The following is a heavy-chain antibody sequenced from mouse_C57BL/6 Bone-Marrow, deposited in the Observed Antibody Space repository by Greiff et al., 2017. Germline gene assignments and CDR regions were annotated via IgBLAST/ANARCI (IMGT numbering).Heavy chain of an antibody. CDR3: VRHDDYDGDWYFDV. CDR1: GFSFNTYA. D-gene: IGHD2-4*01. Sequence: EVKLVESGGGLVQPKGSLKLSCAASGFSFNTYAMNWVRQAPGKGLEWVARIRSKSNNYATYYADSVKDRFTISRGDSESMLYLQMNNLKTEDTAMYYCVRHDDYDGDWYFDVWGTGTTVTVSS. J-gene: IGHJ1*03. V-gene: IGHV10-1*01. CDR2: IRSKSNNYAT.